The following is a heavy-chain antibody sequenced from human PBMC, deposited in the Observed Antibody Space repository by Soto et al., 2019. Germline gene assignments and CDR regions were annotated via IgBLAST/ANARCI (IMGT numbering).Heavy chain of an antibody. CDR1: GYTFTSYG. CDR3: ARGAYSSGWYLGGYYYSGMAV. Sequence: ASVKVSCKASGYTFTSYGISWVRQAPGQGLEWMGWISAYNGNTNYAQKLQGRVTMTTDTSTSTAYMELRSLRSDDTAVYYCARGAYSSGWYLGGYYYSGMAVWGQGTTVPVSS. J-gene: IGHJ6*02. D-gene: IGHD6-19*01. V-gene: IGHV1-18*01. CDR2: ISAYNGNT.